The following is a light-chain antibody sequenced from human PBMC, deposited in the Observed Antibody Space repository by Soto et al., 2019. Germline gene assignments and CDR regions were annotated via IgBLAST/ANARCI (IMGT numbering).Light chain of an antibody. V-gene: IGLV1-40*01. J-gene: IGLJ1*01. CDR3: QSYDSSLSASYV. Sequence: QSVLTQPPSVSWAPGRRVTISCTGCSSNIGAGCEVHWYQHLPGKAPKLLIYGNTNRPSGVPDRFSGSKSGTSASLAITGLQAEDEDDYYCQSYDSSLSASYVFGGGTKVTV. CDR2: GNT. CDR1: SSNIGAGCE.